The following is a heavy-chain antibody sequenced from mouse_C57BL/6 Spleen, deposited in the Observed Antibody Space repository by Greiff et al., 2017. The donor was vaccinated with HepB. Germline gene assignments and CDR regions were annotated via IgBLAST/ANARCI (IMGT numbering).Heavy chain of an antibody. J-gene: IGHJ4*01. D-gene: IGHD2-2*01. CDR1: GYTFTDYY. Sequence: VQLQQSGPELVKPGASVKISCKASGYTFTDYYMNWVKQSHGKSLEWIGDINPNNGGTSYNQKFKGKATLTVDKSSSTAYMELRSLTSEDSAVYYCARWFHYAMDYWGQGTSATVSS. CDR2: INPNNGGT. CDR3: ARWFHYAMDY. V-gene: IGHV1-26*01.